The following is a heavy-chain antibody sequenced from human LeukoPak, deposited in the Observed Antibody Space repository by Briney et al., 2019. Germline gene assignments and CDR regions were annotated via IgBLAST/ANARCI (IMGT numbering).Heavy chain of an antibody. V-gene: IGHV6-1*01. J-gene: IGHJ6*02. CDR2: TYYRSKWCN. CDR1: GDSVSSNSAA. Sequence: SQTLSLTCVISGDSVSSNSAAWFWIRQSPSRGLEWLGRTYYRSKWCNDYAESVKSRLTINPDTSKNQFSLQLNSVIPEDTAVYYCAGGPLGIDVGGQGTTVPVSS. CDR3: AGGPLGIDV.